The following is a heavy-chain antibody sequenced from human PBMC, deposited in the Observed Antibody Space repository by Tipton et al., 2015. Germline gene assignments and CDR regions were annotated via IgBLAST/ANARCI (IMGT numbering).Heavy chain of an antibody. CDR2: VNPLNGNK. D-gene: IGHD6-13*01. Sequence: QSGPEVKRSGASVTVSCKASNYTFSAFGISWVRQAPGQGLEWMGWVNPLNGNKNLPRKHWGRVFLTTDTSTNTVYMELRSLTPDDTAVYYCARDRDDVDWYAIDYWGQGTLVTVSS. CDR1: NYTFSAFG. CDR3: ARDRDDVDWYAIDY. J-gene: IGHJ4*02. V-gene: IGHV1-18*01.